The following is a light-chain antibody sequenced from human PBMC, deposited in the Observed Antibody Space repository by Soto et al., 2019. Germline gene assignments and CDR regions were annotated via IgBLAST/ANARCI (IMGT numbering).Light chain of an antibody. J-gene: IGLJ3*02. CDR2: SNN. V-gene: IGLV1-44*01. Sequence: QSVLTQPPSASGTPGQRVTISCSGSNSNIGSNNVNWYQHLPGTAPKVLIHSNNQRPSGVPVRFSGSKSGTSASLAISGLQSEDEADYYCAAWDDGLSGWVFGGGTKLTVL. CDR3: AAWDDGLSGWV. CDR1: NSNIGSNN.